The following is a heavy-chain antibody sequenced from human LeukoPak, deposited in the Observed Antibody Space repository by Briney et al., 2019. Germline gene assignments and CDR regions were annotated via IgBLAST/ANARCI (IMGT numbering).Heavy chain of an antibody. CDR3: ARNVYYFDY. CDR1: GFTFSSYW. V-gene: IGHV3-7*01. CDR2: IKEDGSEI. Sequence: GGSLRLSCAASGFTFSSYWMSWVRQAPGKGLEWVAYIKEDGSEIYYVDFVKGRFTISRDNAKNSLYLQMNSLRVEDTAVYFCARNVYYFDYWGQGTLVTVSS. J-gene: IGHJ4*02. D-gene: IGHD5/OR15-5a*01.